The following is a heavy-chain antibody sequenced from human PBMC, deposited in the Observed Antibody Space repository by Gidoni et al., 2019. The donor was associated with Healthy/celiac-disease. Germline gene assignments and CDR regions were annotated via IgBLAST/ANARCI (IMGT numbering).Heavy chain of an antibody. CDR3: ARDRNIVGATEFDY. D-gene: IGHD1-26*01. J-gene: IGHJ4*02. V-gene: IGHV3-21*01. Sequence: EVQLVESGGGLVKPGGSLRLSCAASGFPFRSNSMNGVRQAPGKGLEWGSSISSSSSYRYYADSVKGRFTISRDNAKNSLYLQMNSLRAEDTAVYYCARDRNIVGATEFDYWGQGTLVTVSS. CDR1: GFPFRSNS. CDR2: ISSSSSYR.